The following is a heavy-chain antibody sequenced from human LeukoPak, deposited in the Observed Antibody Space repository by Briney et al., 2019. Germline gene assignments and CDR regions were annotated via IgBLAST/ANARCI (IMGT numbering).Heavy chain of an antibody. CDR2: IDSSGGYM. J-gene: IGHJ6*03. D-gene: IGHD1-1*01. V-gene: IGHV3-21*01. Sequence: PGGSLRLSCEASGFTFNTYSMNWARQAPGKGLEWVSSIDSSGGYMFYADSVKGRFTISRYNSKNSLYLHMNSLRAEDTAVYYCARDSSGYNYYMDVWGKGTTVTVSS. CDR3: ARDSSGYNYYMDV. CDR1: GFTFNTYS.